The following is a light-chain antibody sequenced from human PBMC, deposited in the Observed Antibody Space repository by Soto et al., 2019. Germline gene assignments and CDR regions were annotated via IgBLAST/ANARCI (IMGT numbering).Light chain of an antibody. J-gene: IGLJ2*01. CDR3: SSYTRTNTVI. CDR2: DVS. CDR1: SSDFGGHNF. V-gene: IGLV2-14*03. Sequence: QSALTQPASVSGSPGQSVSISCTASSSDFGGHNFVSWYQHHPGKAPNLLIYDVSNRPSGVSNRFSGSKSGSTASLIIAGLQAEDEAEYYCSSYTRTNTVIFGGGTTLTVL.